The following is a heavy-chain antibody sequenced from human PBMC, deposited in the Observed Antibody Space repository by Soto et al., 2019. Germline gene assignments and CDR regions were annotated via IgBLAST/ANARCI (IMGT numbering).Heavy chain of an antibody. CDR2: MSDSGDST. CDR1: GFTFSTYA. V-gene: IGHV3-23*01. Sequence: EVQLLESGGGLVQPGGSLRLSCAASGFTFSTYAMTWVRQAPGKGLXXXSAMSDSGDSTHYADSVQGRFTISRDNSENXXXXXXXXXXXXXXXXXXXXXXXXXXXXXHYGMDVWGQGTTVTVSS. J-gene: IGHJ6*02. CDR3: XXXXXXXXXXHYGMDV.